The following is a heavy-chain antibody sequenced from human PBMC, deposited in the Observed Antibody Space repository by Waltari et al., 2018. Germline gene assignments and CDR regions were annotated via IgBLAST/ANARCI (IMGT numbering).Heavy chain of an antibody. J-gene: IGHJ4*02. V-gene: IGHV3-30*02. CDR3: AKELYGHGAAYGY. Sequence: QVQLVESGGGVVQPGGSLRLSCAASGFTFSSYGMHWVRQAPGKGLEWVAFIRFDGTNKDYADSVKGRFTISRDNSKNTLYLQMNSLRAEDTAVYYCAKELYGHGAAYGYWGQGTLITVSS. D-gene: IGHD3-16*01. CDR2: IRFDGTNK. CDR1: GFTFSSYG.